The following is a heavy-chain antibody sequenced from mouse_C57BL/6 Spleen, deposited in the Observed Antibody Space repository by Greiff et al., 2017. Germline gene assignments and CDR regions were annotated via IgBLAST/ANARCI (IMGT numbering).Heavy chain of an antibody. Sequence: VQLQQSGAELVRPGTSVKVSCKASGYAFTNYLIEWVKQRPGQGLEWIGVINPGSGGTNYNEKFKGKATLTADKSSSTAYMQLSSLTSEDSAVYFCARNGVYSNYLFAYWGQGTLVTVSA. CDR1: GYAFTNYL. CDR2: INPGSGGT. CDR3: ARNGVYSNYLFAY. D-gene: IGHD2-5*01. J-gene: IGHJ3*01. V-gene: IGHV1-54*01.